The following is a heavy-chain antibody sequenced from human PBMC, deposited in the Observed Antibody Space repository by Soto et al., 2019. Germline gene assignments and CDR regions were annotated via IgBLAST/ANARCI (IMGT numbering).Heavy chain of an antibody. Sequence: QVQLVQSGAEVKKPEASVKVSCKASRYTFTSYAIHWVRQAPGQRLEWMGWINAGNGNTKYSQKFQDRVTITRDTSASTAYMELSSLRSEDTAVYYCARDLGGWPDYWGQGTLVTVSS. CDR3: ARDLGGWPDY. D-gene: IGHD6-19*01. J-gene: IGHJ4*02. V-gene: IGHV1-3*01. CDR2: INAGNGNT. CDR1: RYTFTSYA.